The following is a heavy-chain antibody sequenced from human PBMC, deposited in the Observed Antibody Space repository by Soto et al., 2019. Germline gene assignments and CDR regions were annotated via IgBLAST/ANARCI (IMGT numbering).Heavy chain of an antibody. Sequence: QLQLQESGPGLVKPSETLSLTCTVSGGSISSSSYYWGWIRQPPGKGLEWIGSIYYSGSTYYNPSLKSRVTISVDTSKNQFSLKQSSVTAADTAVYYCARQDGSSWYGPHYFDYWGQGTLVTVSS. CDR2: IYYSGST. CDR3: ARQDGSSWYGPHYFDY. V-gene: IGHV4-39*01. J-gene: IGHJ4*02. D-gene: IGHD6-13*01. CDR1: GGSISSSSYY.